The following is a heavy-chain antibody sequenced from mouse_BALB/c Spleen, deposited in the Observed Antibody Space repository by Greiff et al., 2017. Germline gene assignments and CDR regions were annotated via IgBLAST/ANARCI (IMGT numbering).Heavy chain of an antibody. D-gene: IGHD1-1*01. V-gene: IGHV2-6-7*01. CDR3: ARDHGYYGSSYWYFDV. CDR2: IWGDGST. Sequence: VQRVESGPGLVAPSQSLSITCTVSGFSLTSYGVHWVRQPPGKGLEWLGMIWGDGSTDYNSALKSRLSISKDNSKSQVFLKMNSLQTDDTARYYCARDHGYYGSSYWYFDVWGAGTTVTVSS. J-gene: IGHJ1*01. CDR1: GFSLTSYG.